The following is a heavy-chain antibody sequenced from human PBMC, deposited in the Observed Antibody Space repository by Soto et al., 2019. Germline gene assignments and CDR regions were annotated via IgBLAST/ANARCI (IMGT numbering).Heavy chain of an antibody. CDR1: GGSMSGHY. Sequence: QVQLQESGPGLVKPSETLSLTCTVSGGSMSGHYWSWIRKSPGKGLEWIGNIYYSGSTNYNPSLQSRLPISVDPPKNQSSLTLRSGTAADTAVFYCASDGVVRGNHGVDVWGQGTTGTVSS. D-gene: IGHD3-10*01. CDR2: IYYSGST. V-gene: IGHV4-59*11. CDR3: ASDGVVRGNHGVDV. J-gene: IGHJ6*02.